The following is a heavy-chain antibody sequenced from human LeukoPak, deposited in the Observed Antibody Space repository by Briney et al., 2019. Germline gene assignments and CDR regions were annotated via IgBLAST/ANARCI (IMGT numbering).Heavy chain of an antibody. J-gene: IGHJ4*02. CDR1: GFTFSSYC. Sequence: GRSLRLSCAASGFTFSSYCMRWVRQAPGKGLEWVAVIWYDGSNKYYADSVKGRFTISRDNSKNTLYLQMNSLRAEDTAVYYCAKDLEYSPAANYYFDYRGQGTLVTVSS. D-gene: IGHD6-6*01. V-gene: IGHV3-33*06. CDR2: IWYDGSNK. CDR3: AKDLEYSPAANYYFDY.